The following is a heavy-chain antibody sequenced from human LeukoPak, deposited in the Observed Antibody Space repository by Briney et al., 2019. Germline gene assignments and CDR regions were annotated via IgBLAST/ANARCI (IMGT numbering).Heavy chain of an antibody. CDR2: ISSSSSTI. V-gene: IGHV3-48*01. Sequence: PGGSLRLSCAASGFTFSSYSMNWVRQAPGKGLEWVSYISSSSSTIYYADSVKGRFTIFRDNSKNTLYLQMNSLRAEDTAVYYCAKDCDGCSRFGTNHLDVWGKGTTVTVSS. CDR1: GFTFSSYS. D-gene: IGHD1/OR15-1a*01. J-gene: IGHJ6*04. CDR3: AKDCDGCSRFGTNHLDV.